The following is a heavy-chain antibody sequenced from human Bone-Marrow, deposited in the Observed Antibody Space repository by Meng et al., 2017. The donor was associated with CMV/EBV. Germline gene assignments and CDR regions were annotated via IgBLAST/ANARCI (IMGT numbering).Heavy chain of an antibody. CDR1: GFTFSSYS. V-gene: IGHV3-48*04. CDR2: ISSSGSTI. J-gene: IGHJ4*02. D-gene: IGHD2-2*01. Sequence: GESLKISCAASGFTFSSYSMNWVRQAPGKGLEWVSYISSSGSTIYYADSVKGRFTISRDNAKNSLYLQMNSLRAEDTAVYYCARGAKWAIVVVPAAGSYFDYWGQGTLVTVSS. CDR3: ARGAKWAIVVVPAAGSYFDY.